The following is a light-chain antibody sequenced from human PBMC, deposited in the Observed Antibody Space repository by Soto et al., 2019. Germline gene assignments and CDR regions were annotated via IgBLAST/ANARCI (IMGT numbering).Light chain of an antibody. CDR2: SNN. J-gene: IGLJ3*02. CDR1: TSTIGSNF. V-gene: IGLV1-44*01. Sequence: QSVLTQSPSASGTPGQGVTISCSGSTSTIGSNFVIWYQQLPGTAPKLLIYSNNKRPSGVPDRFSGSKSGTSASLAISGLQSEDEADYYCAAWDDTLNGWVFGGGTKLTVL. CDR3: AAWDDTLNGWV.